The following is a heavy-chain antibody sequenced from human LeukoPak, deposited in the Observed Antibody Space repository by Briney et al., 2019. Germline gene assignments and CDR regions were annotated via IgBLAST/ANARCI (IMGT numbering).Heavy chain of an antibody. D-gene: IGHD3-22*01. CDR2: IKQDGSEK. CDR3: ARASSSGYCDAFDI. CDR1: GFTFSSYW. Sequence: GGSLRLSCAASGFTFSSYWMSWVRQAPGKGLEWVANIKQDGSEKYYVDSVKGRFTISRDNAKNSLYLQMNSLRAEDTAVYYCARASSSGYCDAFDIWGQGTMVTVPS. J-gene: IGHJ3*02. V-gene: IGHV3-7*01.